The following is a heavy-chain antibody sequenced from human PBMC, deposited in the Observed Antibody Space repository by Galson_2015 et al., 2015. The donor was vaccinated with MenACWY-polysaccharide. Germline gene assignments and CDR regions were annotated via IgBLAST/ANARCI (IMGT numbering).Heavy chain of an antibody. D-gene: IGHD6-13*01. J-gene: IGHJ4*02. CDR3: AKVGPRSSWTMGVDY. CDR1: GFSFSAYG. CDR2: SGSGGGL. V-gene: IGHV3-23*01. Sequence: SLRLSCAAYGFSFSAYGMTWVRQAPGRGLEWVSGSGSGGGLYYADSVKGRFTVSRDNSKNTLYLQMNNLRAEDTAIYYCAKVGPRSSWTMGVDYWAREPWSPSPQ.